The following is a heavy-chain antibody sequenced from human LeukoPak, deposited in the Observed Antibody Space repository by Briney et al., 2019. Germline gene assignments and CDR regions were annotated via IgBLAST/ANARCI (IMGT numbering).Heavy chain of an antibody. V-gene: IGHV1-2*02. CDR3: ARVSPLIAVAGDFDY. D-gene: IGHD6-19*01. J-gene: IGHJ4*02. CDR2: INPNSGGT. Sequence: ASVKVSCKASGYTFTGYYMHWVRQAPGKGLEWMGWINPNSGGTNYAQKFQGRVTMTRDTSISTAYMELSRLRSDDTAVYYCARVSPLIAVAGDFDYWGQGTLVTVSS. CDR1: GYTFTGYY.